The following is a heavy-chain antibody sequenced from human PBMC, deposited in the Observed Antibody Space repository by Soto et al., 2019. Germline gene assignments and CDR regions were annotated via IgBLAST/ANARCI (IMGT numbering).Heavy chain of an antibody. Sequence: GGSLRLSCAASGFTVSSNYMSWVRQAPGKGLEWVSVIYSGGSTYYADSVKGRFTISRDNSKNTLYLQMNSLRAEDTAVYYCASCPGVYGDYGNYYYYYMDVWGKGTTVTVSS. J-gene: IGHJ6*03. CDR2: IYSGGST. CDR3: ASCPGVYGDYGNYYYYYMDV. D-gene: IGHD4-17*01. CDR1: GFTVSSNY. V-gene: IGHV3-66*01.